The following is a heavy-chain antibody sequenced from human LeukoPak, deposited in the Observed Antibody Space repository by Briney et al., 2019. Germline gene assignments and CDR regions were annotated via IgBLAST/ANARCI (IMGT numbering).Heavy chain of an antibody. CDR3: ATSRDSSGYYLTHFDY. V-gene: IGHV1-24*01. D-gene: IGHD3-22*01. J-gene: IGHJ4*02. CDR1: GYTLTELS. CDR2: FDPEDGET. Sequence: ASVKVSCKVSGYTLTELSMHWVRQAPGKGLEWMGGFDPEDGETIYAQKFQGRVTMTEDTSTDTAYMELSSLRSEDTAVYYCATSRDSSGYYLTHFDYWGQGTLVTVSS.